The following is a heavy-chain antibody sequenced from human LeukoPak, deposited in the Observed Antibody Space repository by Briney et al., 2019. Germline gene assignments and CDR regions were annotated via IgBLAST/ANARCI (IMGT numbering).Heavy chain of an antibody. CDR3: AGSRGWSWGFQY. J-gene: IGHJ1*01. CDR2: ISFDGSNK. CDR1: GFSFSYYA. D-gene: IGHD6-19*01. V-gene: IGHV3-30-3*01. Sequence: QPGGSLRLSCKASGFSFSYYAMHWVRQAPGKGLEWVAGISFDGSNKYYADSLKGRLTVSRDNSKENLYLEMDSLRVEDTATYYCAGSRGWSWGFQYWGQGTLVTVSS.